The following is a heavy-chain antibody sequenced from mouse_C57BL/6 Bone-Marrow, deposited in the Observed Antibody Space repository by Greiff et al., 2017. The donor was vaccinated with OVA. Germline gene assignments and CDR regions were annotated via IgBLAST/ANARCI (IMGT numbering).Heavy chain of an antibody. J-gene: IGHJ1*03. CDR2: IDPSDSYT. D-gene: IGHD2-3*01. V-gene: IGHV1-69*01. Sequence: QVQLQQPGAELVMPGASVKLSCKASGYTFTSYWMHWVKQRPGQGLELIGEIDPSDSYTNYNQKFKGKSTLTVDKSSSTAYMQLSSLTSEDSAVYYCARGWLLIPFYWYFDVWGTGTTVTVSS. CDR1: GYTFTSYW. CDR3: ARGWLLIPFYWYFDV.